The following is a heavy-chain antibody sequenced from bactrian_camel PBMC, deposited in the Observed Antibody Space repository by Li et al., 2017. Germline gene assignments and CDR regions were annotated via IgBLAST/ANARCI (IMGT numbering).Heavy chain of an antibody. Sequence: VQLVESGGGLVQPGGSLRLSCAASGFTLSSYRTYWVRQAPGKGLEWVSGFTSGGSDTYYADSVKGRFTISRDNAGNTLYLQLNSLKTEDSAMYYYANVRFSGRWTPFNDFGQGTQVTVS. V-gene: IGHV3S6*01. D-gene: IGHD2*01. J-gene: IGHJ4*01. CDR2: FTSGGSDT. CDR1: GFTLSSYR.